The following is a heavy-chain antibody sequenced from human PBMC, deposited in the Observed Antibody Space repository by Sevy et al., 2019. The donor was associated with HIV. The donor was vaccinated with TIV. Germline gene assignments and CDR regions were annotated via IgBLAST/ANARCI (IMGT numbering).Heavy chain of an antibody. CDR3: AKYQEFCGTTTGDSGLDH. CDR1: GYRFTDYY. CDR2: INPNSDVT. J-gene: IGHJ4*01. Sequence: ASVKVSCETSGYRFTDYYIHWVRQAPGQGLEWMGWINPNSDVTKSAKKFQDRVIMTKDTSISTVYMELRGLTCDDSADYYGAKYQEFCGTTTGDSGLDHWGHGSLVTVSS. D-gene: IGHD1-26*01. V-gene: IGHV1-2*02.